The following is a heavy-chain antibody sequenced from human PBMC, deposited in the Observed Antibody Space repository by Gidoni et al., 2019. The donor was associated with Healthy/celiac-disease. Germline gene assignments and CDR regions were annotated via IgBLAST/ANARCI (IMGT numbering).Heavy chain of an antibody. V-gene: IGHV3-49*03. J-gene: IGHJ4*02. D-gene: IGHD2-2*01. Sequence: EVQLVESGGGLVQPGRSLRLSCTASGFTFGDYAMSWFRTAPGKGLEWVGFIRSKAYGGTTEYAASVKGRFTISRDDSKSIAYLQMNSLKTEVTAVYYCTRDLGYCSSTSCYRIEALRGFDYWGQGTLVTVSS. CDR3: TRDLGYCSSTSCYRIEALRGFDY. CDR1: GFTFGDYA. CDR2: IRSKAYGGTT.